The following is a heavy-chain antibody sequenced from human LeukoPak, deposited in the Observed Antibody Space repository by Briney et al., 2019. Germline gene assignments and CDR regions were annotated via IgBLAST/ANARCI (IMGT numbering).Heavy chain of an antibody. CDR2: IYTSGST. D-gene: IGHD2-2*01. Sequence: SETLSLTCTVSGGSISSYYWSWIRQPAGKGLEWIGRIYTSGSTNFNPSLKSRVTMSVDTSKNQFSLKLSSVTAADTAVYYCARGNYQLQRRAFDIWGRGTMVTVSS. J-gene: IGHJ3*02. CDR3: ARGNYQLQRRAFDI. CDR1: GGSISSYY. V-gene: IGHV4-4*07.